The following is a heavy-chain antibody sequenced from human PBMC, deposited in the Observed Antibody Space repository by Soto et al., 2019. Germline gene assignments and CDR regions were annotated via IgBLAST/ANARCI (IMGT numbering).Heavy chain of an antibody. D-gene: IGHD2-21*02. V-gene: IGHV3-48*03. CDR3: ARSFPRFTALDS. CDR1: GFIFSNYE. CDR2: ISPTGNKI. Sequence: EVQLVESGGGLVQPGGSLRLSCAASGFIFSNYEMNWVRQAPGKGLQWVSFISPTGNKIYYGESVKGRFTISRDNAKNLVFLQMNSLTAEDTAVYFCARSFPRFTALDSLGQGTLVTVAS. J-gene: IGHJ5*01.